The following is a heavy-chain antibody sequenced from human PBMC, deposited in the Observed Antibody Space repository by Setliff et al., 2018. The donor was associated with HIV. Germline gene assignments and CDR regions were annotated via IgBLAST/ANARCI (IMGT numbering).Heavy chain of an antibody. J-gene: IGHJ6*02. D-gene: IGHD3-10*01. CDR1: GFTFDTYW. Sequence: GGSLRLSCAASGFTFDTYWMHWVRQAPGKGLEWVSGISGSGGSTYYADSVKGRFTISRDNSRSTLYLQMNSLRAEDTAIYFCAKGGGSGSYWVFNSYVMDVWGQGTTVTVSS. CDR3: AKGGGSGSYWVFNSYVMDV. V-gene: IGHV3-23*01. CDR2: ISGSGGST.